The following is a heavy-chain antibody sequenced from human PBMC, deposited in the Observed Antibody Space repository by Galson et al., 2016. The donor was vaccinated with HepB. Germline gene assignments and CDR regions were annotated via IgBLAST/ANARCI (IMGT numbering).Heavy chain of an antibody. CDR3: ARDRWTFNSGWSPYDS. J-gene: IGHJ4*02. V-gene: IGHV6-1*01. Sequence: CAISGDSVSSNSAGWSWLRQSPSRGLEWLGRTYYRSKWYNDYAVSVRSRVTINPDTSQNQISLQLNSVTPEDKAVHYCARDRWTFNSGWSPYDSWSQGTLVTVSS. CDR2: TYYRSKWYN. CDR1: GDSVSSNSAG. D-gene: IGHD6-19*01.